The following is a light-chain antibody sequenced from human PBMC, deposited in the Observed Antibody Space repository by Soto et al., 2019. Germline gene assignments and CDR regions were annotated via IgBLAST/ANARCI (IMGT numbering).Light chain of an antibody. CDR3: IQPKQLHLT. Sequence: DIVMTQTPLSLSVTPGQPASISCKSSQSLLHGDGKTYLFWYLQKPGQPPQLLIYELSNRFSGVPDRFRGSGSGPDFVLEIRRVEAEDVGVYYCIQPKQLHLTFGGGTKVEIK. CDR1: QSLLHGDGKTY. CDR2: ELS. V-gene: IGKV2D-29*01. J-gene: IGKJ4*01.